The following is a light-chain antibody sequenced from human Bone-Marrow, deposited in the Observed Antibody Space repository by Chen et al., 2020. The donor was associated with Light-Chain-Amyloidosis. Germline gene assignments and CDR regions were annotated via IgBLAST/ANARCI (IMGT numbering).Light chain of an antibody. CDR1: DLPTKY. CDR2: RDT. CDR3: QSADSSGTYEVI. J-gene: IGLJ2*01. V-gene: IGLV3-25*03. Sequence: SYELTQPRSLSVSPGPTARITCSGADLPTKYAYWYQQNPVKAPVLLIHRDTERPSGISARFSGSSSGTTATLTISGVQAEDEADYHCQSADSSGTYEVIFGGGTKLTVL.